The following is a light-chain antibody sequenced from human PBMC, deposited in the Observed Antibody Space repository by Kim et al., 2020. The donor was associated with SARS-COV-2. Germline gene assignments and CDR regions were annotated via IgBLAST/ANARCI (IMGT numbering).Light chain of an antibody. CDR3: QQPYT. V-gene: IGKV1-16*02. CDR2: AAV. Sequence: PSSLSASVGDIVTITCRACQGISNYLTFFQQKPMKAPKSLFYAAVCLQSWFPPKFSGGGSWTDFTLPISILLPEDFATYYCQQPYTFGRRTQLDI. CDR1: QGISNY. J-gene: IGKJ2*01.